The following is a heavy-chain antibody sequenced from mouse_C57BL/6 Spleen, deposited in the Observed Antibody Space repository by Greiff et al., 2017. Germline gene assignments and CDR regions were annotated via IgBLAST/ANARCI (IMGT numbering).Heavy chain of an antibody. CDR1: GYAFSSYW. Sequence: VQLLQSGAELVKPGASVKISCKASGYAFSSYWMNWVKQRPGKGLEWIGQIYPGDGDTNYNGKFKGKATLTADKSSSTAYMQLISLTSADSGVYFCARGGTVVMDYWGQGTSVTVSS. V-gene: IGHV1-80*01. CDR3: ARGGTVVMDY. J-gene: IGHJ4*01. D-gene: IGHD1-1*01. CDR2: IYPGDGDT.